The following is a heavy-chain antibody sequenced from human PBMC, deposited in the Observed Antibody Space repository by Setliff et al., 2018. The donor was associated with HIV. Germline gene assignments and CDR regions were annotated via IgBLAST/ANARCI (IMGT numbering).Heavy chain of an antibody. Sequence: SETLSLTCTVSGGSTSSYFWSWIRQSPGEGLEWIGEINHSGNTNYNPSLKSRVTMSGDTSKNQFSLNLTSVTAADTAVYFCARGLGRGSGTYYNPPGYWGPGTLVTVSS. CDR1: GGSTSSYF. J-gene: IGHJ4*02. D-gene: IGHD3-10*01. V-gene: IGHV4-34*01. CDR3: ARGLGRGSGTYYNPPGY. CDR2: INHSGNT.